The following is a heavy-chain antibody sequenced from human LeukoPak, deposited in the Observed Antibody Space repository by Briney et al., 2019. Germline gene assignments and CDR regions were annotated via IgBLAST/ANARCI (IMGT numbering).Heavy chain of an antibody. D-gene: IGHD2-15*01. CDR2: INSEGSST. CDR3: ARDQIYCSGGYCYFDY. J-gene: IGHJ4*02. Sequence: GGSLRLSCAASGFTFRSYWMHWVRQAPGKGLVWVSRINSEGSSTSYADSVKGRFTISRDSAKNTLYLQMNSLRVEDSAVYYCARDQIYCSGGYCYFDYWGQGTLVTVSS. V-gene: IGHV3-74*01. CDR1: GFTFRSYW.